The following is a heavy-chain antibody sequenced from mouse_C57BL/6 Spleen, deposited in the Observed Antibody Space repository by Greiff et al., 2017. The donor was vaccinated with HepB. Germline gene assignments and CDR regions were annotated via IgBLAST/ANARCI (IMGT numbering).Heavy chain of an antibody. V-gene: IGHV1-72*01. CDR1: GYTFTSYW. Sequence: QVQLQQPGAELVKPGASVKLSCKASGYTFTSYWMHWVKQRPGRGLEWIGRIDPNSGGTKYNEKFKSKATLTVDKPSSTAYMQLSSLTSEDSAVYYCARTYLPSYGSSPWFAYWGQGTLVTVSA. J-gene: IGHJ3*01. D-gene: IGHD1-1*01. CDR3: ARTYLPSYGSSPWFAY. CDR2: IDPNSGGT.